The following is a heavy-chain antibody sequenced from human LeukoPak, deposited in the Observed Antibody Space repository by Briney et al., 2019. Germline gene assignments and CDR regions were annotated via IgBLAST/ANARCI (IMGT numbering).Heavy chain of an antibody. J-gene: IGHJ4*02. D-gene: IGHD2-2*01. CDR2: SNPSGGST. V-gene: IGHV1-46*03. CDR1: GYTFTSYY. CDR3: TRGGRRITSCSDY. Sequence: ASVKVSCKASGYTFTSYYMHWVRQAPGQGREWMGISNPSGGSTSYAQKFQGRVTMTRDTSTRTDYMELSSLRPEDTAVYYRTRGGRRITSCSDYWGQGTLVTVS.